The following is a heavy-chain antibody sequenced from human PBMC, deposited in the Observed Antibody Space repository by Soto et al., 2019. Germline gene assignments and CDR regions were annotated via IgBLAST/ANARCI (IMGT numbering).Heavy chain of an antibody. CDR2: MSHSGPT. Sequence: QLQESGPGLVKPSGTLSLTCAVSGGSVTTNYWWGWVRQSPVTGLEWIGDMSHSGPTNYRPSLKSRITLSVDTSKNQFSLELKSVTAADTAVYFCGMSRSWYPIHTWGQGTLVTVSS. CDR1: GGSVTTNYW. CDR3: GMSRSWYPIHT. J-gene: IGHJ5*02. D-gene: IGHD6-13*01. V-gene: IGHV4-4*02.